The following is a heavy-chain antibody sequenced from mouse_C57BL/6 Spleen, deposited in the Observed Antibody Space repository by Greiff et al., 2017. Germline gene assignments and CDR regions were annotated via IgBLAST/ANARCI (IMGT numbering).Heavy chain of an antibody. CDR1: GYTFTSYG. CDR2: IYPRSGNT. CDR3: AQTAQASSFAY. J-gene: IGHJ3*01. V-gene: IGHV1-81*01. Sequence: QVHVKQSGAELARPGASVKLSCKASGYTFTSYGISWVKQRTGQGLEWIGEIYPRSGNTYYNEKFKGKATLTADKSSSTAYMELRSLTSEDSAVYFCAQTAQASSFAYWGQGTLVTVSA. D-gene: IGHD3-2*02.